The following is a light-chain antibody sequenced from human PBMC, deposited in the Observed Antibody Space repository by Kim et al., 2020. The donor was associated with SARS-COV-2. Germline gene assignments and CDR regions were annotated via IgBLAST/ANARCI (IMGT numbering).Light chain of an antibody. V-gene: IGKV1-5*03. Sequence: RSASMGDRVTITCRASQTINSWLAWYQQKPGKAPKLLIYKASNLESGVPSRFSGSGSGTEFTLTISSLQPDDFATYYCHQYNSYSTFGQGTKLEI. CDR1: QTINSW. J-gene: IGKJ2*01. CDR2: KAS. CDR3: HQYNSYST.